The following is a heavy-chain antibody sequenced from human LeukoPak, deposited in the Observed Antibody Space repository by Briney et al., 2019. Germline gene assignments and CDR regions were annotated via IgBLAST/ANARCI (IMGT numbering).Heavy chain of an antibody. CDR1: GGSISTNAYY. Sequence: SETLSLTCTVSGGSISTNAYYWAWIRQPAGRGLEWIGHIDSSGTTNYNPSLKSRVTVSTDPSKNQFSLKLSSVTAADTAIYYCARDAKYYYGSRTFFFYEHWGQGTLVTVSS. CDR2: IDSSGTT. D-gene: IGHD3-10*01. J-gene: IGHJ4*02. CDR3: ARDAKYYYGSRTFFFYEH. V-gene: IGHV4-61*09.